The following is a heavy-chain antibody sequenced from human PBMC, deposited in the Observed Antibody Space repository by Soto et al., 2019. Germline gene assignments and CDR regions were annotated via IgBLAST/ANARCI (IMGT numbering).Heavy chain of an antibody. CDR3: ARERDYDFWSCQYGMDF. D-gene: IGHD3-3*01. CDR1: GGSISIYY. J-gene: IGHJ6*02. CDR2: IYTSGST. Sequence: PSETLSLTCTVSGGSISIYYWSWMRQPAGKGLEWIGRIYTSGSTNYNPSLKSRVTMSVDTSKNQFSLKLSSVTAADTAVYYCARERDYDFWSCQYGMDFWGQGTTVTVSS. V-gene: IGHV4-4*07.